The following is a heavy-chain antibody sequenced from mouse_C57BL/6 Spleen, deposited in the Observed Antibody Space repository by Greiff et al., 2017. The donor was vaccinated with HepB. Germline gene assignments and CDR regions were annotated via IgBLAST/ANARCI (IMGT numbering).Heavy chain of an antibody. D-gene: IGHD1-1*01. CDR2: INPYNGGT. CDR3: ARSYYGSSYTLAY. CDR1: GYTFTDYY. J-gene: IGHJ3*01. V-gene: IGHV1-19*01. Sequence: VQLKQSGPVLVKPGASVKMSCKASGYTFTDYYMNWVKQSHGKSLEWIGVINPYNGGTSYNQKFKGKATLTVDKSSSTAYMELNSLTSEDSAVYYCARSYYGSSYTLAYWGQGTLVTVSA.